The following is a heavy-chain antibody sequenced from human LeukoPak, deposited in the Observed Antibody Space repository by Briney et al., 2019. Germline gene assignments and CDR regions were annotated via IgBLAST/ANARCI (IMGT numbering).Heavy chain of an antibody. J-gene: IGHJ3*02. V-gene: IGHV4-4*07. CDR2: IYSSGSA. CDR3: ARGLVGATWNAFDI. Sequence: SETLSLTCTVSGGSLSSYYWSWIRQPAGKGLELIGRIYSSGSANYNPSLKSRVAMSVDTSKNQFSLNLSSVTAADTAVYNCARGLVGATWNAFDIWGQGTMVTVSS. CDR1: GGSLSSYY. D-gene: IGHD1-26*01.